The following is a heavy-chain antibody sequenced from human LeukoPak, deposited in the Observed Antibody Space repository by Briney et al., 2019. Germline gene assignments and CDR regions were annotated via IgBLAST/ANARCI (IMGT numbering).Heavy chain of an antibody. CDR1: GFTFSNFA. V-gene: IGHV3-30*02. J-gene: IGHJ4*02. D-gene: IGHD2-15*01. Sequence: GGSLRLSCAASGFTFSNFAFHSVRQAPGKGLEWVSFIRYDGSNANYADSVKGRFTISRDNTKNTLYLQLHSLRTEDTAVYYCAKGGLRGTYYFDYWGQGTLVTVSS. CDR3: AKGGLRGTYYFDY. CDR2: IRYDGSNA.